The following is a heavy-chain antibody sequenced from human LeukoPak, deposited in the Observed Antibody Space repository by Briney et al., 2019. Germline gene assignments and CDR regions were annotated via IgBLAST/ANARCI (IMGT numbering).Heavy chain of an antibody. J-gene: IGHJ6*02. D-gene: IGHD3-10*01. CDR2: IYTSGST. CDR3: ARDRQDLWYRELLFYGMDV. CDR1: GGSISSYY. V-gene: IGHV4-4*07. Sequence: KPSETLSLTCTVSGGSISSYYWSWIRQPAGKGLEWIGRIYTSGSTNYNPSLKSRVTMSVDTSKNQFSLKLSSVTAADTAVYYCARDRQDLWYRELLFYGMDVWGQGTTVTVSS.